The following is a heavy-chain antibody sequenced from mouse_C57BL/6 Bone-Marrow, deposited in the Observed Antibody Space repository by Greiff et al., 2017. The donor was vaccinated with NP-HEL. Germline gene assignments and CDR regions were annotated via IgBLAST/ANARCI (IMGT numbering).Heavy chain of an antibody. CDR3: ARRARSSHWYFDV. D-gene: IGHD1-1*01. CDR2: INPNNGGT. V-gene: IGHV1-26*01. CDR1: GYTFTDYY. Sequence: EVQLQQSGPELVKPGASVKISCKASGYTFTDYYMNWVKQSHGKSLEWIGDINPNNGGTSYNQKFKGKATLTVDKSSSTAYMELRSLTSEDSAVYYCARRARSSHWYFDVWGTGTTVTVSS. J-gene: IGHJ1*03.